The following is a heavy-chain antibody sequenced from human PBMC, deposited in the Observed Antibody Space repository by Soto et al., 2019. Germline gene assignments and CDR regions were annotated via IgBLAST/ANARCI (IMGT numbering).Heavy chain of an antibody. Sequence: EVQLMESGGGLVQPGRSLRLSCAASGFTFDEYAMHWVRQVPGKGLEWVSSISWNGDNIGYADSVKGRFSISRDNARDSLYLQMNSLRAEDTAFYFCAKDRQGGRIFGALGDYWGQGTLVTVSS. CDR3: AKDRQGGRIFGALGDY. J-gene: IGHJ4*02. CDR1: GFTFDEYA. D-gene: IGHD3-3*02. V-gene: IGHV3-9*01. CDR2: ISWNGDNI.